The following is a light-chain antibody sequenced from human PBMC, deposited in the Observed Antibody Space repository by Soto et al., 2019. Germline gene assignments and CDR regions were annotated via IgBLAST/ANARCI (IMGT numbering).Light chain of an antibody. V-gene: IGKV3-11*01. CDR3: QQRSNWAT. CDR1: QSVSRN. J-gene: IGKJ3*01. CDR2: DAS. Sequence: EIVLTQSPATLCLSPGERATLSCRASQSVSRNLAFYQQKPGQAPRLLIHDASNRATGIPARFSGSGSAADFTLTISSLEPEDFAVYYCQQRSNWATFGPGTKVDIK.